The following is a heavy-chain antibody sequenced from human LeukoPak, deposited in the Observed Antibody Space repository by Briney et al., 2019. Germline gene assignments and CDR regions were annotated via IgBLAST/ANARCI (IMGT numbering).Heavy chain of an antibody. V-gene: IGHV4-38-2*02. CDR1: DYSISSGYY. CDR3: VRAHTIGGRGRWFDP. J-gene: IGHJ5*02. D-gene: IGHD6-6*01. Sequence: PSETLSLTCTVSDYSISSGYYWGWIRQPPGKGLEWIGSIYHSGNTYYNPSLKSRVTISVDTSKNQFSLKLSSVTAADTAVYYCVRAHTIGGRGRWFDPWGQGTLVTVSS. CDR2: IYHSGNT.